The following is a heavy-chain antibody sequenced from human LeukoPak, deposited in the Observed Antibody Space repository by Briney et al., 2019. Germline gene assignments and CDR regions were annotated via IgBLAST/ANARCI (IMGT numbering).Heavy chain of an antibody. CDR1: GGSISTYY. V-gene: IGHV4-59*01. CDR2: IYYTGTT. CDR3: AREDPQTMVPEGMDV. J-gene: IGHJ6*02. Sequence: SETLSLTCSVSGGSISTYYWSWIRQLPGKGLEWIGYIYYTGTTNYNPSLRSRVTISVDTSRNQFSLRLSSVTAADTAVYYCAREDPQTMVPEGMDVWGHGTTVIVSS. D-gene: IGHD4/OR15-4a*01.